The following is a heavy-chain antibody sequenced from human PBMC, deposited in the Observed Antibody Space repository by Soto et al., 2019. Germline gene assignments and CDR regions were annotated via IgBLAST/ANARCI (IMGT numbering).Heavy chain of an antibody. D-gene: IGHD6-19*01. V-gene: IGHV1-8*01. CDR2: MNPNSGNT. Sequence: ASVKVSCKASGYTFTSYDINWVRQATRQGLEWMVWMNPNSGNTGYAQKFQCRVTMTRNTSISTAYMELSSLRSEDTAVYYCALEPSGWYRDAFDIWGQGTMVTVSS. CDR3: ALEPSGWYRDAFDI. CDR1: GYTFTSYD. J-gene: IGHJ3*02.